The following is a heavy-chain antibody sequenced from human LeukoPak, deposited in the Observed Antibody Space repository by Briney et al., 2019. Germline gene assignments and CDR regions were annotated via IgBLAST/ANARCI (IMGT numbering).Heavy chain of an antibody. D-gene: IGHD1-7*01. CDR2: ISASGGST. CDR1: GFTFSSYA. Sequence: GGSLRLSCAASGFTFSSYAMSWVRQAPGKGLEWVSSISASGGSTYYAESVKGRFTISRDNSKNTLFLQMNSLRAEDTAVYYCAKDGIGRAGTTDYWGQGTLVTVPS. J-gene: IGHJ4*02. CDR3: AKDGIGRAGTTDY. V-gene: IGHV3-23*01.